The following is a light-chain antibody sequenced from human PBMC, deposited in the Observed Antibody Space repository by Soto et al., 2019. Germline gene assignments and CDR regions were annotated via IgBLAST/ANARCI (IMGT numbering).Light chain of an antibody. V-gene: IGKV1-5*01. Sequence: DIQMTQSPSTLPASVGDRVTITCRASQNINTWVAWYQQKPGKAPNLLIYRASSLESGVPSRFSGSGSGTDFTLTISSLQPDDFATYYCQQYNSYSPLTFGGGTKVDIK. J-gene: IGKJ4*01. CDR2: RAS. CDR3: QQYNSYSPLT. CDR1: QNINTW.